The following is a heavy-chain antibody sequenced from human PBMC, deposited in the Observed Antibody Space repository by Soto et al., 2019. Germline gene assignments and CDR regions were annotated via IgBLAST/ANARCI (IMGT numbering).Heavy chain of an antibody. J-gene: IGHJ6*03. CDR1: GGSFSGYY. CDR3: ARGPDCSSTSCYFGYMDV. CDR2: INHSGST. V-gene: IGHV4-34*01. D-gene: IGHD2-2*01. Sequence: QVQLQQWGAGLLKPSETLSLTCAVYGGSFSGYYWSWIRQPPGKGLEWIGEINHSGSTNYNPSLKIRVTISVDTSKNQCSLKLSSVTAADTAVYYCARGPDCSSTSCYFGYMDVWGKGTTVTVSS.